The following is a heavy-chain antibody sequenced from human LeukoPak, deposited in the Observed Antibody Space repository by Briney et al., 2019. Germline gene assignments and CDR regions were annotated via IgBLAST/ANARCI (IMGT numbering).Heavy chain of an antibody. CDR2: MNPNSGNT. J-gene: IGHJ5*02. CDR1: GYTFTSYD. V-gene: IGHV1-8*01. CDR3: ARARGLRYFDRKGFDP. D-gene: IGHD3-9*01. Sequence: GASVKVSCKASGYTFTSYDINWVRQATGQGLEWMGWMNPNSGNTGYAQKFQGRVTMTRNTSISTAYMELSSLRSEDTAVYYCARARGLRYFDRKGFDPWGQGTLVTVSS.